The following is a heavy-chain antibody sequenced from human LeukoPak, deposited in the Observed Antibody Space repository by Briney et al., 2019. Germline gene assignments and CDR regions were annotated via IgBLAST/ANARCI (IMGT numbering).Heavy chain of an antibody. V-gene: IGHV1-8*03. CDR2: MNPNTGKT. Sequence: AASVKVSCKASEYTLTSYDINWVRQATGQGLEWMGWMNPNTGKTGYAQRFQGRVTITRDTSINTAYMELSSLRSEDTAVYYCARGQLPDYYYMDVWGKGTTVTVSS. J-gene: IGHJ6*03. CDR1: EYTLTSYD. CDR3: ARGQLPDYYYMDV. D-gene: IGHD2-2*01.